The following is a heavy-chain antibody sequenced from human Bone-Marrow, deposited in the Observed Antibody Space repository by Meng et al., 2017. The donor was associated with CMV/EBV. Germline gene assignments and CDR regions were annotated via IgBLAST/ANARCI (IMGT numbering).Heavy chain of an antibody. V-gene: IGHV3-30*03. D-gene: IGHD6-6*01. CDR3: AREGEAYSSSSEEKPVTGMDV. CDR2: ISYDGSNK. J-gene: IGHJ6*02. CDR1: GFTFSSYS. Sequence: GESLKISCAASGFTFSSYSMNWVRQAPGKGLEWVAVISYDGSNKYYADSVKGRFTISRDNAKNSLYLQMNSLRAEDTAVYYCAREGEAYSSSSEEKPVTGMDVWGQGTTVTVSS.